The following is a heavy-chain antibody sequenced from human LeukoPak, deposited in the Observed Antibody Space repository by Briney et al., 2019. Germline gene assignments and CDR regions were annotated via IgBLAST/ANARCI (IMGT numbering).Heavy chain of an antibody. V-gene: IGHV3-23*01. CDR2: ISGSGDIT. D-gene: IGHD6-19*01. J-gene: IGHJ1*01. CDR1: GFMFGGSA. Sequence: GGSLRLSCIASGFMFGGSAMSWVRQAPGTGLEWVSGISGSGDITYYADSVKGRFTISRDNSKNTLYLQMDTLRADDTAVYYCAKHSSGWFGFRYFQHWGQGTLAIVSS. CDR3: AKHSSGWFGFRYFQH.